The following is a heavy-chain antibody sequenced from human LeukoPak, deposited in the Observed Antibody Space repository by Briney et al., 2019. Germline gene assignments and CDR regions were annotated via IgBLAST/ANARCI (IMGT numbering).Heavy chain of an antibody. J-gene: IGHJ6*03. CDR3: AKGGSDGSGSYYYYYYYMDV. CDR2: ISSNGGST. CDR1: GFTFSSYA. Sequence: GGSLRLSCAASGFTFSSYAMHWVRQAPGKGLEYVSAISSNGGSTYYANSVKGRFTISRDNSKNTLYLQMGSLRAEDMAVYYCAKGGSDGSGSYYYYYYYMDVWGKGTTVTVSS. V-gene: IGHV3-64*01. D-gene: IGHD3-10*01.